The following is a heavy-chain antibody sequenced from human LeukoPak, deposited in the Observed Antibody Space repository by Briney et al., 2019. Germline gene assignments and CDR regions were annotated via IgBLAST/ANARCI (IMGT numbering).Heavy chain of an antibody. CDR3: ARQGDYNYRDYAHY. V-gene: IGHV4-39*01. CDR2: MHYSGST. J-gene: IGHJ4*02. D-gene: IGHD4-17*01. CDR1: GGSISSSSYY. Sequence: PSETLSLTCTVSGGSISSSSYYWAWIRQPPGKGLEWIGSMHYSGSTYSNPSLKSRVTISVDTSKNQFSLKMSSVTAADTAFYYRARQGDYNYRDYAHYWGQGTQVTVSS.